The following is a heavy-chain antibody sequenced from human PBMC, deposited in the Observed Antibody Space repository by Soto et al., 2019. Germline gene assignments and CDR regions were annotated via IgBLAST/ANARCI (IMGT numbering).Heavy chain of an antibody. D-gene: IGHD2-15*01. CDR1: GGYLRCYY. V-gene: IGHV4-34*01. J-gene: IGHJ5*02. CDR3: ARDRVVDPTFSKYNRFDP. CDR2: INHSGGT. Sequence: SGTLSLTCAVYGGYLRCYYGTGSREPPGKGLEWIGEINHSGGTNYNPSLKSRVTISVDTSKNQFSLKLTSVTAADTAIYYCARDRVVDPTFSKYNRFDPWGQGTLVTVSS.